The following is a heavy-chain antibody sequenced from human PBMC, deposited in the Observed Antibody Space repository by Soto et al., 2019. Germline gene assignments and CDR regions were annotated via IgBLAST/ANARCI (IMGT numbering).Heavy chain of an antibody. J-gene: IGHJ3*02. Sequence: SETLSLTCTVSGGSISSGDYHWSWIRQPPGKGLEWIGYIYYSGSTYYNPSLKSRVTISVDTSKNQFSLKLSSVTAADTAVYYCARTGPRWLVKDAFDIWGQGTMVTVSS. D-gene: IGHD6-19*01. V-gene: IGHV4-30-4*01. CDR1: GGSISSGDYH. CDR3: ARTGPRWLVKDAFDI. CDR2: IYYSGST.